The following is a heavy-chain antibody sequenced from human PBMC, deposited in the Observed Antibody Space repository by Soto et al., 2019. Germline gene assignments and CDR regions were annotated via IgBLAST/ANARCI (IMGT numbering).Heavy chain of an antibody. J-gene: IGHJ6*02. Sequence: QVQLQESGPGLVKPSETLSLTCTVSGGSISSYYWSWIRQPPGKGLEWIGYIYYSGSTNYNPSLKTLVTISLDTSTNQFSLKLSSVTAAETAVYYCAAEGRSSYGYYYYGMDVWGQGTTVTVSS. CDR1: GGSISSYY. D-gene: IGHD5-18*01. V-gene: IGHV4-59*01. CDR2: IYYSGST. CDR3: AAEGRSSYGYYYYGMDV.